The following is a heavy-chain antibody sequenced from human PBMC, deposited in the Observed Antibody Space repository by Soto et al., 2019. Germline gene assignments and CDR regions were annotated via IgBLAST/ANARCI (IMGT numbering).Heavy chain of an antibody. CDR2: IWYDGSNK. CDR3: ARDRGGGSYYSFDS. CDR1: GFTFSSYG. D-gene: IGHD1-26*01. V-gene: IGHV3-33*01. Sequence: QVQLVESGGGVVQPGRSLRLSCAASGFTFSSYGMHWVRQAPGKGLEWVAIIWYDGSNKYYVDSVKGRFTISRDNSKNKLYLQMISLSAEDTAVYYCARDRGGGSYYSFDSWGQGTLVTVSS. J-gene: IGHJ4*02.